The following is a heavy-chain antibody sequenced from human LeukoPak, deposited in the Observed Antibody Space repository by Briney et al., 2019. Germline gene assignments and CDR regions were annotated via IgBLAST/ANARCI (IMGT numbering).Heavy chain of an antibody. V-gene: IGHV3-74*01. CDR3: ARVFGAGYSDY. Sequence: GGSLRLSCAASGFTFSRYWMHWVRQAPGKGLVWVSRINSDGSSTTYADSVKGRFTISRDNAKNTLYLQMNSLRAEDTAVYYCARVFGAGYSDYWGQGTLVTVSS. CDR1: GFTFSRYW. J-gene: IGHJ4*02. CDR2: INSDGSST. D-gene: IGHD4/OR15-4a*01.